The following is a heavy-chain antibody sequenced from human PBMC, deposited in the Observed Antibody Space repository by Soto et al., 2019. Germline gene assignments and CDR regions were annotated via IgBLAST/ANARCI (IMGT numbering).Heavy chain of an antibody. CDR2: FHYSGSGST. CDR3: ASAVSGWTMFHY. J-gene: IGHJ4*02. V-gene: IGHV4-61*01. CDR1: GASVSSGTSY. Sequence: QVQLQESDPGLVKPSETLSLTCTVSGASVSSGTSYWSRIRQPSGRGLEWIGYFHYSGSGSTNYNPSLKSRVTISVDTSKNQFSLRLTSVTAADTAVYYCASAVSGWTMFHYWGQGTLVAVSA. D-gene: IGHD6-19*01.